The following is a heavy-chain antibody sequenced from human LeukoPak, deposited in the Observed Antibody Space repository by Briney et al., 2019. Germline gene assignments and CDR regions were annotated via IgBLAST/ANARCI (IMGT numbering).Heavy chain of an antibody. J-gene: IGHJ4*02. V-gene: IGHV4-59*01. CDR1: GGSISSYY. D-gene: IGHD4/OR15-4a*01. Sequence: SENLSLTCVVSGGSISSYYWSWIRQPPGKGLEYIGYFHYSGITNYDPSLKSRVTISVDTSKNHISLKLKSVTAADTAVYYCATILYGANGLDYWGRGTLVTVSS. CDR3: ATILYGANGLDY. CDR2: FHYSGIT.